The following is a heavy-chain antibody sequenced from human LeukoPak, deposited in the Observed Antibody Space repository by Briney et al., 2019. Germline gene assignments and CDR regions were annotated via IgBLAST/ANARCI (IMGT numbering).Heavy chain of an antibody. J-gene: IGHJ4*02. CDR1: GFTFSSYA. V-gene: IGHV3-23*01. CDR3: ARGVPAAYGLGH. Sequence: GGSLRLSCAASGFTFSSYAMSWVRQAPGKGLEWVSAISGSGGSTYYADSVKGRFTISRDNAKNTLYLQMNSLTAEDTAVYYCARGVPAAYGLGHWGQGTLVTVSS. D-gene: IGHD2-2*01. CDR2: ISGSGGST.